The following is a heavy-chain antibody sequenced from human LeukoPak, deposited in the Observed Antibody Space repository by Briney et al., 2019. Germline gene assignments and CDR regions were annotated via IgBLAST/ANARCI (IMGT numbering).Heavy chain of an antibody. CDR2: IFYSGST. CDR3: AKSNGYGLVDI. CDR1: GFTFSSYG. Sequence: PGGSLRLSCAASGFTFSSYGMSWVRQPPGKGLEWIGNIFYSGSTYYSPSLRSRVTISLDTSRNQFSLKLNSVTAADTAVYYCAKSNGYGLVDIWGQGTMVTVSS. J-gene: IGHJ3*02. D-gene: IGHD3-10*01. V-gene: IGHV4-38-2*01.